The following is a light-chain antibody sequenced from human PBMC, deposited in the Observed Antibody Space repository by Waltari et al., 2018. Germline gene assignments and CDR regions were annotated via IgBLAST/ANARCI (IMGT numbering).Light chain of an antibody. V-gene: IGLV2-8*01. CDR2: EVN. Sequence: QSALTQPPSASGSPGQSVTISCTGTSSDVGGYNYVSWYQHHPGKAPKLMVYEVNKRPAGVPARFSGSKSGNPASLTVSGLQAEDESDYYCSSYAGSNHLVFGGGTKLTVL. CDR3: SSYAGSNHLV. CDR1: SSDVGGYNY. J-gene: IGLJ3*02.